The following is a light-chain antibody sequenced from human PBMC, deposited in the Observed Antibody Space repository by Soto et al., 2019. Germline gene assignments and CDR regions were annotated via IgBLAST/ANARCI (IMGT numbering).Light chain of an antibody. CDR2: RAS. CDR3: QQRSNWLT. CDR1: QNIYSN. J-gene: IGKJ4*01. Sequence: IVMTQSPATLSVSPGERATLSCRASQNIYSNVAWYQQRPGQAPRLLIYRASTRATGIPARFSGSGSGTEFTLTISSLQSEDFTVYYCQQRSNWLTFGGGTKVDIK. V-gene: IGKV3-15*01.